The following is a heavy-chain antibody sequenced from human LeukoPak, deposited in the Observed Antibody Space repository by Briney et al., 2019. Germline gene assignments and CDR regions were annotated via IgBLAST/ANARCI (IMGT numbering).Heavy chain of an antibody. CDR2: ISSSSSYI. CDR1: GFTVSSNS. CDR3: ARDQGVYDFDY. V-gene: IGHV3-21*01. Sequence: PGGSLRLSCTVSGFTVSSNSMSWVRQAPGKGLEWVSSISSSSSYIYYADSVKGRFAISRDNAKNSLYLQMNSLRAEDTAVYYCARDQGVYDFDYWGQGTLVTVSS. J-gene: IGHJ4*02. D-gene: IGHD2-8*01.